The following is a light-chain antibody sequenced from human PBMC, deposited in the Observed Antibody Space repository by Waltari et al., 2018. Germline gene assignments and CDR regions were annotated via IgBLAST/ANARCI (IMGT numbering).Light chain of an antibody. CDR1: ESVSDY. Sequence: EIVLTQSPATLSLSPGERATLSCRASESVSDYLAWYQQKPGQPPRLLIFDASNRASGIPARFRGSGSGTDFSLTISSLEPEDFAVYYCQQRGNWPPITFGQGTRLEVK. J-gene: IGKJ5*01. CDR2: DAS. V-gene: IGKV3-11*01. CDR3: QQRGNWPPIT.